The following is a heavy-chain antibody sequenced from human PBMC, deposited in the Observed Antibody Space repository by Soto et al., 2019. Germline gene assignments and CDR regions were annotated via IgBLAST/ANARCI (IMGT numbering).Heavy chain of an antibody. V-gene: IGHV3-11*01. CDR3: ARGPLRWPYRAYYFDY. CDR2: ISSSGSTI. Sequence: QVQLVESGGGLVKPGGSLRLSCAASGFTFSDYYMSWIRQSPGKGLEWVSYISSSGSTIYYAVSVKGRFTISRDNAKNSLYLQMNRLRAEDTAVYYCARGPLRWPYRAYYFDYWGQGTLVTVSS. CDR1: GFTFSDYY. J-gene: IGHJ4*02. D-gene: IGHD4-17*01.